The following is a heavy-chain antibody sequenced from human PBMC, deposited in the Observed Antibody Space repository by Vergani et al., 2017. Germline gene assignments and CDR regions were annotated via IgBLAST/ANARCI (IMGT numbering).Heavy chain of an antibody. J-gene: IGHJ3*01. V-gene: IGHV3-48*01. CDR3: AREYSSTSGRAFDF. D-gene: IGHD2-2*01. Sequence: VQLVESGGGWVQPGGSLRLSCVVSGFDFSSYIMNWVRRAPGKGLEWVSFVSTGTKSQSYAGSVKGRFTISRDSAKNSLYLKMDSLRAEDTAVYYCAREYSSTSGRAFDFWGQGTKVTVSS. CDR1: GFDFSSYI. CDR2: VSTGTKSQ.